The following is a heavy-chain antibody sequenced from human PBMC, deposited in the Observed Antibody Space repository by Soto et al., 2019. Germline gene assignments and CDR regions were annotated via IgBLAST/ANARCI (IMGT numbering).Heavy chain of an antibody. CDR3: ARFNSGTFSHEY. CDR2: IWNDGSNK. D-gene: IGHD1-26*01. Sequence: PGGSLRLSRAASGFSFTSYGMYWVRQTPGKGMERVAGIWNDGSNKYYADSVKGRIAISRDNSKNMLYLQMNSLRAEDTAVYYCARFNSGTFSHEYWGQGIPVTVSS. CDR1: GFSFTSYG. V-gene: IGHV3-33*01. J-gene: IGHJ4*02.